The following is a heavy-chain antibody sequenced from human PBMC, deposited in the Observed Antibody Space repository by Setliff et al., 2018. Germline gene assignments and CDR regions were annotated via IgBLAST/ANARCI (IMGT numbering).Heavy chain of an antibody. J-gene: IGHJ4*02. V-gene: IGHV3-11*04. Sequence: PGGSLRLSCAASGFSFSYYYMSWVRQAPGKGLEWISKISGSGITIYYADSVKGRFTISRDNSKNTVSLQMNSLRVEDTAVYYCAKDLVEKWSFDSWGQGTLVTVSS. D-gene: IGHD2-8*01. CDR2: ISGSGITI. CDR1: GFSFSYYY. CDR3: AKDLVEKWSFDS.